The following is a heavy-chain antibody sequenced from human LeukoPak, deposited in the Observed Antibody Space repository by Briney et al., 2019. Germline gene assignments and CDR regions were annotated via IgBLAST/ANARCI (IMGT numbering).Heavy chain of an antibody. CDR1: GGTFSSST. J-gene: IGHJ4*02. CDR3: ARYPLSYSSNWHYYFDY. Sequence: GASVKVSCKASGGTFSSSTISWVRQAPGQGLEWMGWISGSNGNTNNAQKVQGRVTMTTDTSTSTAYMELRSLRSDDTAVYYCARYPLSYSSNWHYYFDYWGQGTLLTVSS. D-gene: IGHD6-13*01. V-gene: IGHV1-18*01. CDR2: ISGSNGNT.